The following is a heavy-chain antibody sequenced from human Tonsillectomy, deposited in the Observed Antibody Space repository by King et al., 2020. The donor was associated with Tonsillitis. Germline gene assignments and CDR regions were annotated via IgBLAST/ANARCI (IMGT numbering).Heavy chain of an antibody. V-gene: IGHV4-34*01. J-gene: IGHJ3*01. CDR2: TSHSGET. Sequence: VQLQQWGAGLLKPSETLSLTCAVSGGAFSEYHWTWIRQSPGEGLAWIGETSHSGETNYGPSFRSRATISVDTSKKQFSLRLSSVTAADTAVYFCAGARGAFDVWGPGTLVTVS. D-gene: IGHD3-16*01. CDR3: AGARGAFDV. CDR1: GGAFSEYH.